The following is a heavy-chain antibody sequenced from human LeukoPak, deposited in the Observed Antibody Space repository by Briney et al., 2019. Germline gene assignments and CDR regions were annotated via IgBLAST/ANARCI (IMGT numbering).Heavy chain of an antibody. D-gene: IGHD3-3*01. CDR1: GGSISSGGYY. J-gene: IGHJ4*02. V-gene: IGHV4-30-2*01. CDR3: ARIPTYDFWSGPSVAPLY. CDR2: IYHSGST. Sequence: KASETLSLTCTVSGGSISSGGYYWSWIRQPPGKGLEWIGYIYHSGSTYYNPSLKSRVTISVDRSKNQFSLKLSSVTAADTAVYYCARIPTYDFWSGPSVAPLYWGQGTLVTVSS.